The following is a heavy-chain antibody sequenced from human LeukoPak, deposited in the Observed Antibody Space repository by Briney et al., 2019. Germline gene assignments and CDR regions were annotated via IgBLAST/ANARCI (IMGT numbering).Heavy chain of an antibody. D-gene: IGHD3-10*01. V-gene: IGHV3-23*01. CDR1: GFTFSSYA. Sequence: GGSLRLSCAASGFTFSSYAMSWVRQAPGKGLEWVSAISGSGGSTYYADSVKGRFTISRDNSKNTLYLQMNSLRAEDTAVYYCAKELAYYYGSGSPSIDAFDIWGQGTMVTVSS. CDR2: ISGSGGST. J-gene: IGHJ3*02. CDR3: AKELAYYYGSGSPSIDAFDI.